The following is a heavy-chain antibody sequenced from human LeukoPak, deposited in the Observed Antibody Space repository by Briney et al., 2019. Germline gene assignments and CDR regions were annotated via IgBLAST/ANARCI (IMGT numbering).Heavy chain of an antibody. D-gene: IGHD3-10*02. V-gene: IGHV4-39*01. J-gene: IGHJ5*02. CDR3: ARLYYYVNWFDP. CDR1: GGSISSSSYY. Sequence: SETLSLTCTVSGGSISSSSYYWGWIRQPPGKRLEWIGSIYYSGSTYYNPSLKSRVTISVDTSKNQFSLKLSSVTAADTAVYYCARLYYYVNWFDPWGQGTLVTVSS. CDR2: IYYSGST.